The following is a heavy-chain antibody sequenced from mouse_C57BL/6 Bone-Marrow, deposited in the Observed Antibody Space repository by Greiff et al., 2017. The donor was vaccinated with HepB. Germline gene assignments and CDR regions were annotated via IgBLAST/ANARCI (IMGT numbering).Heavy chain of an antibody. CDR3: ARMNFGYSNYEEYYFDY. CDR1: GYTFTSYW. D-gene: IGHD2-5*01. J-gene: IGHJ2*01. CDR2: IYPGSGST. V-gene: IGHV1-55*01. Sequence: QVQLKQPGAELVKPGASVKMSCKASGYTFTSYWITWVKQRPGQGLEWIGDIYPGSGSTNYNEKFKSKATLTVDTSSSTAYMQLSSLTSEDSAVYYCARMNFGYSNYEEYYFDYWGQGTTLTVSS.